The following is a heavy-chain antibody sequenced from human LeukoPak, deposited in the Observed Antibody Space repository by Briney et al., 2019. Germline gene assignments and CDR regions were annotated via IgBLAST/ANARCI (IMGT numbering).Heavy chain of an antibody. Sequence: SETLSLTCTVSGGSISSYYWSWIRQPAGKGLEWIGRIYTSGSTNYNPSLKGRVTMSVDTSKNQFSLKLSSVTAADTAVYYCARKGYCTGGSCYVDYWGQGTLVTVSS. CDR3: ARKGYCTGGSCYVDY. D-gene: IGHD2-15*01. CDR2: IYTSGST. CDR1: GGSISSYY. J-gene: IGHJ4*02. V-gene: IGHV4-4*07.